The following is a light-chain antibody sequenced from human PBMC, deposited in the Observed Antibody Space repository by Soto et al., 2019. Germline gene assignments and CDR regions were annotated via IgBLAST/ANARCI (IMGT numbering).Light chain of an antibody. Sequence: DIQMTQSPSSLSEFLGDRVTITCRASQGISDYLVWYQQKPGKVPKLLIYAASTLQSGVPPRFSGTGSGTGFTPAITSLQPEDVATCYCQNYYRAQFSFGPGTEVDIK. CDR1: QGISDY. CDR2: AAS. V-gene: IGKV1-27*01. CDR3: QNYYRAQFS. J-gene: IGKJ3*01.